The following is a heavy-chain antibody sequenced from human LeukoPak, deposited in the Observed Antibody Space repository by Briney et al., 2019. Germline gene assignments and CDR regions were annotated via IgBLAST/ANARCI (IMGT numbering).Heavy chain of an antibody. CDR1: GGSISSSSYS. CDR3: ARRGLYDSSDY. CDR2: IYYSGST. V-gene: IGHV4-39*01. J-gene: IGHJ4*02. D-gene: IGHD3-22*01. Sequence: SETLSLTCTVSGGSISSSSYSWGWIRQPPGKGLEWIGSIYYSGSTYYNPSLKSRVPISVDTSKNQFSLKLSSVTAADTAVYYCARRGLYDSSDYWGQGTLVTVSS.